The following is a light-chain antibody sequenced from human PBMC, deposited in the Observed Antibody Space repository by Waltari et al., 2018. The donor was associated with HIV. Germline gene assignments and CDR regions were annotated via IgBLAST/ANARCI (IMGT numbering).Light chain of an antibody. Sequence: QSAVTQPPSVSAAPGQSVTISCSGANSNIGSNSVSWYQHVPGAAPKLLVNANNGRPSALRDRFSGSKSGTSATLVISGLQTGDEADYYGGAWDNRLGSWVFGGGTKLTVL. CDR3: GAWDNRLGSWV. CDR1: NSNIGSNS. CDR2: ANN. V-gene: IGLV1-51*01. J-gene: IGLJ3*02.